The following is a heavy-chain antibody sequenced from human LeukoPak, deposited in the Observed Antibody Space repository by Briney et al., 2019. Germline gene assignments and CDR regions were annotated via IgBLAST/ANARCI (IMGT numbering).Heavy chain of an antibody. Sequence: PGGSLRLSCSASGFTFSSYAMSWVRQAPGKGLEWLSTITNSCANTYYADSVKGRYTIPRDNSKNTLYLQINSQRAADTAVYYCAKSVGYTYANWGQGTLVTVSS. V-gene: IGHV3-23*01. CDR3: AKSVGYTYAN. J-gene: IGHJ4*02. CDR2: ITNSCANT. CDR1: GFTFSSYA. D-gene: IGHD5-18*01.